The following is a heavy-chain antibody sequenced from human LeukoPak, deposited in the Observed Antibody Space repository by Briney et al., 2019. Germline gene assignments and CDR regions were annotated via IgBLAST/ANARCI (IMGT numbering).Heavy chain of an antibody. CDR1: GFTFSDFF. CDR2: INAGGASK. D-gene: IGHD2-21*01. J-gene: IGHJ4*02. Sequence: PGGSLRLSCAASGFTFSDFFMSWIRQAPGKGLEWVSSINAGGASKPYADSVRGRFAISRDNTKNSLYLQLNSLTAEDTAIYYCARHSGDMVVIDFWGQGTLVTVSS. CDR3: ARHSGDMVVIDF. V-gene: IGHV3-11*01.